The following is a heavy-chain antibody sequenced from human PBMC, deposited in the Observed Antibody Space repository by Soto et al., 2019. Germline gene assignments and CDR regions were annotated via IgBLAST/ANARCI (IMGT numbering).Heavy chain of an antibody. CDR3: ARDWGSGSYYLGGMDV. Sequence: SETLSLTCTVSGGSISSGGYYWSWIRQHPGKGLEWIGYIYYSGSTYYNPSLKSRVTISVDTSKNQFSLKLSSVTAADTAVYYCARDWGSGSYYLGGMDVWGQGTTVTVSS. CDR1: GGSISSGGYY. D-gene: IGHD1-26*01. CDR2: IYYSGST. J-gene: IGHJ6*02. V-gene: IGHV4-31*03.